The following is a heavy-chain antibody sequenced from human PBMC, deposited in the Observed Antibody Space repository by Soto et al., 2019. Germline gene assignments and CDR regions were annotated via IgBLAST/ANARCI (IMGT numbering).Heavy chain of an antibody. CDR3: ASRXXXPXXDY. CDR1: GGSISSGDYY. CDR2: IYYSGST. J-gene: IGHJ4*02. V-gene: IGHV4-30-4*01. Sequence: SETLSLTCTVSGGSISSGDYYWSWIRQPPGKGLECIGYIYYSGSTYYNPSLKSRVTISVDTSKNQFSLKLSSVTAADTAVYYCASRXXXPXXDYWGQGTLVTXXS.